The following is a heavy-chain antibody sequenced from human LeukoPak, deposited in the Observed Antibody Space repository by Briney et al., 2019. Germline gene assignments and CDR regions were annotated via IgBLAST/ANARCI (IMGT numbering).Heavy chain of an antibody. CDR2: IYHSGST. J-gene: IGHJ3*02. Sequence: PGGSLRLSCAASGFTFSSYSMNWVRQPPGKGLEWIGEIYHSGSTNYNPSLKSRVTISVDKSKNQFSLKLSSVTAADTAVYYCASRHGVYAFDIWGQGTMVTVSS. CDR1: GFTFSSYSM. CDR3: ASRHGVYAFDI. V-gene: IGHV4-4*02. D-gene: IGHD3-10*01.